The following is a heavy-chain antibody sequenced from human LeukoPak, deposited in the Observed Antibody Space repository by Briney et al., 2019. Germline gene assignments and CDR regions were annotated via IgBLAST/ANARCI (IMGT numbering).Heavy chain of an antibody. D-gene: IGHD3-16*02. Sequence: ASVKVSCKTSGYTFTGYYMHWVRQAPGQGLEWMGWINPSSGGTDYAQKFQGRVTMTRDTSISTVYMELSRLRSDDTAVYYSARGRSRYFDYWGQGTLVTVSS. CDR1: GYTFTGYY. CDR2: INPSSGGT. J-gene: IGHJ4*02. CDR3: ARGRSRYFDY. V-gene: IGHV1-2*02.